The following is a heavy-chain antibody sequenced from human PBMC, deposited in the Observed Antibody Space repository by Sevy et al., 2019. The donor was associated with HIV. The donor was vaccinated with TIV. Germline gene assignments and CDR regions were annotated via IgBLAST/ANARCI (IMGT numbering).Heavy chain of an antibody. CDR2: INPKSGGT. V-gene: IGHV1-2*06. D-gene: IGHD2-8*02. CDR1: GYTFDGSY. Sequence: ASVKVSCKASGYTFDGSYIHWVRQAPGQGLEWMGRINPKSGGTNFAQQFQGRVTMTRDTSISTAYMELSRLRFDDTAVYFSARPGGCTGGSCTADIWGQGTMVTVSS. J-gene: IGHJ3*02. CDR3: ARPGGCTGGSCTADI.